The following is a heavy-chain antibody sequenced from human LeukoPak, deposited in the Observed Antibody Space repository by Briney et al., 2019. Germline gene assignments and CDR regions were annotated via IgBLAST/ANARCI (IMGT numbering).Heavy chain of an antibody. CDR3: ARSSGLNDFDY. Sequence: RGSLRLSCVASGITFSNYAVSWVRQAPEKGLDWVSVISGSAHKIRYADSVKGRFTISRDNSKNTLYLQMNSLRAEDTAVYYCARSSGLNDFDYWGQGTLVTVSS. D-gene: IGHD3-22*01. J-gene: IGHJ4*02. CDR2: ISGSAHKI. V-gene: IGHV3-23*01. CDR1: GITFSNYA.